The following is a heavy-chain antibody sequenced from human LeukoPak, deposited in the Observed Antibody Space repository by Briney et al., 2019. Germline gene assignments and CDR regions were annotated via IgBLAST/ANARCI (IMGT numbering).Heavy chain of an antibody. CDR1: GFNFSTYN. CDR2: ISTSSRTI. Sequence: GGSLRLSCAVSGFNFSTYNMNWVRQAPWEGLEWVSYISTSSRTIYYADSVKGRFTISRDNAKNSLYLQMNSLRAEDTAVYYCARDGYDFWSDSPTTLDYWGQGTLVTVST. CDR3: ARDGYDFWSDSPTTLDY. D-gene: IGHD3-3*01. V-gene: IGHV3-48*01. J-gene: IGHJ4*02.